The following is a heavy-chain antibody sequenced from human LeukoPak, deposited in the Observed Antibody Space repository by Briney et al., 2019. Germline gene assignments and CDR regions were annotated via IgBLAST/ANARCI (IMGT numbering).Heavy chain of an antibody. CDR1: GGSFSGPY. Sequence: SATLSLTCSVYGGSFSGPYWSWIRQPPGKGLEWIGEINLGGNTHYNPSLKSRVTISLDTSKSQFSLNLTSVTAADTAVYYCARMSYGSGTYYRFDYWGQGTLVTVSS. J-gene: IGHJ4*02. D-gene: IGHD3-10*01. CDR3: ARMSYGSGTYYRFDY. V-gene: IGHV4-34*01. CDR2: INLGGNT.